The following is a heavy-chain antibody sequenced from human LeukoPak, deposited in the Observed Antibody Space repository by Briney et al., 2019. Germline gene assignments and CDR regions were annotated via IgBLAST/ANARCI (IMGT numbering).Heavy chain of an antibody. V-gene: IGHV3-21*01. CDR2: ITSSSSYI. CDR1: GFTFSSYS. Sequence: GGSLRLSCAASGFTFSSYSLNWVRQAPGKGLEWVSSITSSSSYIYYADSVKGRFTISRDNAKNSLYLQMNSLRAEDTAVYYCARDPFGGNWYTEGFDYWGQGTLVTVSS. J-gene: IGHJ4*02. CDR3: ARDPFGGNWYTEGFDY. D-gene: IGHD3-16*01.